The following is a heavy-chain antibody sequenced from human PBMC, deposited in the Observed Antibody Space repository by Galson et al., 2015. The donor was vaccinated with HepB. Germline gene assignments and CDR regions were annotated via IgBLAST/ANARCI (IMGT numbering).Heavy chain of an antibody. CDR2: INPNGAGT. Sequence: SVKVSCKASGYTFTNYYIHWVRQAPGQGLEWMGIINPNGAGTSYAQNLQGRVIMTADTSTTTVYMDLKLSSVTAADTAVYYCARAGWVVTPFDWYFDLCGRGTLVTVSS. V-gene: IGHV1-46*01. CDR1: GYTFTNYY. J-gene: IGHJ2*01. D-gene: IGHD4-23*01. CDR3: ARAGWVVTPFDWYFDL.